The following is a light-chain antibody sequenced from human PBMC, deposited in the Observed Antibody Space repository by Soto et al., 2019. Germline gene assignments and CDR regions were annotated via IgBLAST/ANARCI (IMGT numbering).Light chain of an antibody. CDR1: QVISSY. CDR2: AAS. Sequence: IPLTHSPSSLSASVGDRVTITCRASQVISSYLAWYQQKPGKAPKLLIYAASTLQSGVPSRFSGSASGTDFTLTISSLQPEDFAVYYCQQLNDYPLSFGGGTKVEI. V-gene: IGKV1-9*01. J-gene: IGKJ4*01. CDR3: QQLNDYPLS.